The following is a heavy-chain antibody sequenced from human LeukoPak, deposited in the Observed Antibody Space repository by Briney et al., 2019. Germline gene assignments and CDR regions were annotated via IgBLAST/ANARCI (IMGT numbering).Heavy chain of an antibody. D-gene: IGHD5-12*01. V-gene: IGHV3-74*01. Sequence: GGSLKLSCSGPGFTFNDYWMHWVRQAPGKGLVWVSRINSDGSSTNYADSMKGRFTISRDNAKNTLYLQMNSLRAEDTAVYYCARDRSGYEDYWGQGTLVTVSS. CDR3: ARDRSGYEDY. CDR2: INSDGSST. J-gene: IGHJ4*02. CDR1: GFTFNDYW.